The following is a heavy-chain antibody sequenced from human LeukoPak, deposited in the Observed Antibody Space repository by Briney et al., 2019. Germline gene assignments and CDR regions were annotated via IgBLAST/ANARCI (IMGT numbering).Heavy chain of an antibody. J-gene: IGHJ4*02. Sequence: SETLSLTCAVSGGSISSNNWWSWVRQPPGKGLEWIGEIYHSGSTNYNPSLKSRVTISVDKSKNQFSLKLSSVTAADTAVYYCARDLNYYGSGSYWYYFDYWGQGTLVTVSS. D-gene: IGHD3-10*01. V-gene: IGHV4-4*02. CDR2: IYHSGST. CDR3: ARDLNYYGSGSYWYYFDY. CDR1: GGSISSNNW.